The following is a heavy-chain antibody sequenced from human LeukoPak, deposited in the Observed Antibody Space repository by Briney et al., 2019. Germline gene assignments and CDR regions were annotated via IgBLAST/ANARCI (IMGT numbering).Heavy chain of an antibody. CDR1: GYTFTSYD. J-gene: IGHJ4*02. CDR2: MNPNSGNT. V-gene: IGHV1-8*01. Sequence: GASVKVSCKASGYTFTSYDINWVRQATGQGLEWMGWMNPNSGNTRYAQKFQGRVTMSRNTSISTAYMELSSLRSEDTAVYYCARGSRIAVAGTLGYWGQGTLVTVSS. CDR3: ARGSRIAVAGTLGY. D-gene: IGHD6-19*01.